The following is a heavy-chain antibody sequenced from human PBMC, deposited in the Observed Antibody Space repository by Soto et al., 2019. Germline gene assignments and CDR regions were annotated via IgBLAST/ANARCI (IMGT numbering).Heavy chain of an antibody. CDR2: VNSDGSST. CDR3: ARDFRATGYYYYGLDV. CDR1: GFTFSRYW. J-gene: IGHJ6*02. Sequence: PGGSLRLSCAASGFTFSRYWMHWVRQAPGKGLVWVSRVNSDGSSTTYADSVKGRFTLSRDNAKNTLFLQMNSLRAEDTAVYYCARDFRATGYYYYGLDVWGQGTTVTAP. V-gene: IGHV3-74*03.